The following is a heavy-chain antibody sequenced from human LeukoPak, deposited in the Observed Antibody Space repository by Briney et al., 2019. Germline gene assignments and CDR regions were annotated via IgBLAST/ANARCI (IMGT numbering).Heavy chain of an antibody. CDR1: NYSITSGYY. J-gene: IGHJ4*02. CDR3: ARGKLYYYDSSGYPRTYYFDY. V-gene: IGHV4-38-2*02. Sequence: SETLSLTCTVSNYSITSGYYWGWIRQPPGKGLEWIGSIYHSGTTYYNPSLKSRVTISVDTSKNQFSLNLSSVTAADTAVYYCARGKLYYYDSSGYPRTYYFDYWGQGTLVTVSS. CDR2: IYHSGTT. D-gene: IGHD3-22*01.